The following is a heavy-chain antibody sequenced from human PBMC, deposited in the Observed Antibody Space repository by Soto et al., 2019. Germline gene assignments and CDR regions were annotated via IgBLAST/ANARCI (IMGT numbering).Heavy chain of an antibody. CDR3: ARVPSPTYLDL. CDR1: GGSVSGGSYC. J-gene: IGHJ2*01. D-gene: IGHD6-6*01. Sequence: QVQLQESGPGLVKPSETLSLTCTVSGGSVSGGSYCWSWIRQPPGKGLECIGYVYNSGGTTYNPSHHGRVSASVDTSQNPFSPGLSSVPAADTAVYYCARVPSPTYLDLWGRGTLVMVSS. V-gene: IGHV4-61*01. CDR2: VYNSGGT.